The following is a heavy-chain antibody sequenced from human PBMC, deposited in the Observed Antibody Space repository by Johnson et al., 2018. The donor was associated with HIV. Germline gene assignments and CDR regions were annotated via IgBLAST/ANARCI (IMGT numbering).Heavy chain of an antibody. V-gene: IGHV3-30-3*01. J-gene: IGHJ3*02. Sequence: QVQLVESGGGVVQPGRSLRLSCAASGFTLSSYAMHWVRQAPGKGLEWVAVISYDGSNKYYADSVKGRFTISRDNSKNPLYLQMNSLRAEDTAVYYCARTTIVGVVINDAFDIWGEGTMVTVSA. CDR2: ISYDGSNK. CDR1: GFTLSSYA. D-gene: IGHD3-3*01. CDR3: ARTTIVGVVINDAFDI.